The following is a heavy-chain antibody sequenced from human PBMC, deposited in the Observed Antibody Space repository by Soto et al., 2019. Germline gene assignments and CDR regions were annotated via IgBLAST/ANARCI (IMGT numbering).Heavy chain of an antibody. CDR2: INRSGHT. CDR1: GGSFSGYY. V-gene: IGHV4-34*01. D-gene: IGHD3-10*01. J-gene: IGHJ4*02. CDR3: ASSGGSGSYYSHGY. Sequence: SETLSLTCAVYGGSFSGYYWSWIRQPPGKGLEWIGEINRSGHTNYNPSLKSRVTISVDTSKNQFSLKLSSVTAADTAMYYCASSGGSGSYYSHGYWGQGTLVTVSS.